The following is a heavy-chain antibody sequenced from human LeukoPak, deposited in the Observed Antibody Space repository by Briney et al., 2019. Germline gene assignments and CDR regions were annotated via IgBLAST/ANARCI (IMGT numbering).Heavy chain of an antibody. Sequence: GGSLRLSCAASGFTFSSYGMPWVRQAPGKGLEWVAVISYDGSNKYYADSVKGRFTISRDNSKNTLYLQMNSLRAEDTAVYYCAKDRGLAVWGQGTLVTVSS. J-gene: IGHJ4*02. CDR2: ISYDGSNK. V-gene: IGHV3-30*18. CDR1: GFTFSSYG. D-gene: IGHD6-19*01. CDR3: AKDRGLAV.